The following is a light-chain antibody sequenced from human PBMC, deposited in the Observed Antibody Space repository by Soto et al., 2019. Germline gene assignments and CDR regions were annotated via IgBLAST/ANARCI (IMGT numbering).Light chain of an antibody. Sequence: DIQMTQSPSTLSASVGDRVTITCRASQSISSWLAWYQQKPGKAPKLLIYKASSLESGVPSRFSGSGSGTEFTLTISSLQAEDVAVYCCQQYYRNPRTFGQGTKVDI. CDR3: QQYYRNPRT. V-gene: IGKV1-5*03. J-gene: IGKJ1*01. CDR2: KAS. CDR1: QSISSW.